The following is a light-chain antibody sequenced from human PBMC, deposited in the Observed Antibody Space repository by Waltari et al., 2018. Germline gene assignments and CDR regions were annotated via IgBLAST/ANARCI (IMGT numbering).Light chain of an antibody. CDR3: SSYTSSSSRRVV. J-gene: IGLJ2*01. CDR2: EVS. V-gene: IGLV2-14*01. CDR1: SSDGGGYNY. Sequence: QSALTQPASVSGSPGQSITISCTGTSSDGGGYNYVSWYQQHPGKAPKLMIYEVSTRPSGVSNRFSGSKSGNTASLTISGLQAEDEADYYCSSYTSSSSRRVVFGGGTKLTVL.